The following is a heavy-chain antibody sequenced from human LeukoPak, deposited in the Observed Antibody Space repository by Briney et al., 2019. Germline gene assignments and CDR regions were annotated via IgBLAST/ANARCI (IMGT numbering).Heavy chain of an antibody. CDR1: GGSFSGYY. CDR3: ARDARFGELVDY. J-gene: IGHJ4*02. CDR2: INSSGSI. V-gene: IGHV4-34*01. Sequence: SETLSLICAVYGGSFSGYYWSWIRQPPGKGPEWIGEINSSGSINYNPSLKSRVTISVDMSKNQFSLKLASVNAADTAMYYCARDARFGELVDYWGRGTLVTVSS. D-gene: IGHD3-10*01.